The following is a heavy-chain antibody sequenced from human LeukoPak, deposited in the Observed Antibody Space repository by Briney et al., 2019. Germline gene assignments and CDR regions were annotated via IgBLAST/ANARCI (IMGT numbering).Heavy chain of an antibody. Sequence: PGGSLRLSCAASGFTFSSCAMSWVRQAPGKGLEWVSAISGSGGRTYYADSVKGRFTISRDNSKNTLYLQMNSLRAEDTAVYYCAVAVVGGHDYWGQGTLVTVSS. CDR2: ISGSGGRT. J-gene: IGHJ4*02. V-gene: IGHV3-23*01. CDR1: GFTFSSCA. D-gene: IGHD6-19*01. CDR3: AVAVVGGHDY.